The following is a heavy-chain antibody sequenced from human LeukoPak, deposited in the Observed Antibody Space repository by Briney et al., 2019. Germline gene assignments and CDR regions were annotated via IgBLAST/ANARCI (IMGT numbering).Heavy chain of an antibody. J-gene: IGHJ4*02. Sequence: RGGSLRLSCAASGFTFSTYSMNWVRQAPGKGLEWVSYISSSSTTIYYADSVRGRFTISRDNAKNSLYLQMDSLRDEDTAVYYCARGVDGIGGLDYWGQGTLVTVSS. CDR3: ARGVDGIGGLDY. CDR2: ISSSSTTI. CDR1: GFTFSTYS. D-gene: IGHD5-12*01. V-gene: IGHV3-48*02.